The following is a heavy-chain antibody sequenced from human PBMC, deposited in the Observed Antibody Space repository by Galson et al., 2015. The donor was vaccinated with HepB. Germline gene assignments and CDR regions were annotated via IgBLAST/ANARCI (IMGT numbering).Heavy chain of an antibody. CDR1: GFTFTSSA. V-gene: IGHV1-58*02. Sequence: SVKVSCKASGFTFTSSAMQWVRQARGQRLEWIGWIVVGSGNTNYAQKFQERVTITRDMPTSTAYMELSSLRSEDTAVYYCAADAFGLDPDYCYMDVWGKGTTVTVT. CDR2: IVVGSGNT. J-gene: IGHJ6*03. CDR3: AADAFGLDPDYCYMDV. D-gene: IGHD3-3*01.